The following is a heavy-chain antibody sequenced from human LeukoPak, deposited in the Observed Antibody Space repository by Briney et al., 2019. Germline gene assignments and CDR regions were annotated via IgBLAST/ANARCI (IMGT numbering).Heavy chain of an antibody. CDR3: ARADSSIAARLSRSSIFNYYYYMDV. CDR1: GFTFISYR. J-gene: IGHJ6*03. D-gene: IGHD6-6*01. V-gene: IGHV3-7*01. CDR2: IKQDGSGK. Sequence: PGGSLRLSCAASGFTFISYRMSWVRQAPGKGLEWVANIKQDGSGKYYVDSVKGRFTISRDNAKNSLYLQMNSLRAEDTAVYYCARADSSIAARLSRSSIFNYYYYMDVWGKGTTVTVSS.